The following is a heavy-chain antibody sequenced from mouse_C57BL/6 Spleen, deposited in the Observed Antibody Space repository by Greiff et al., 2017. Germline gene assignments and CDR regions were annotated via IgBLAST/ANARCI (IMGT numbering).Heavy chain of an antibody. D-gene: IGHD2-5*01. Sequence: EVMLVESGGGLVKPGGSLKLSCAASGFTFSSYAMSWVRQTPEKRLEWVATISDGGSYTYYPDNVKGRFTISRDNAKNNLYLQMSHLKSEDTAMYYCARDQTYYSNYWDYWGQGTTLTVSS. CDR3: ARDQTYYSNYWDY. J-gene: IGHJ2*01. CDR1: GFTFSSYA. V-gene: IGHV5-4*01. CDR2: ISDGGSYT.